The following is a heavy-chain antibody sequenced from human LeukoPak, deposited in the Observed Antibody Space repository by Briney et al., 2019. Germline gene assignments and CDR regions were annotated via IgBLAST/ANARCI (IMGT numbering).Heavy chain of an antibody. CDR1: GFTFSNYW. CDR2: INTDGSRT. J-gene: IGHJ3*02. V-gene: IGHV3-74*01. D-gene: IGHD6-19*01. Sequence: GGSLRLSCAASGFTFSNYWMHWVRQAPGKGLVWVSRINTDGSRTNYADSVKGRFTISRDNAKNTLYLQMNSLRAEDTAVYYCAREWAAVARHAFDIWGQGTMVTVSS. CDR3: AREWAAVARHAFDI.